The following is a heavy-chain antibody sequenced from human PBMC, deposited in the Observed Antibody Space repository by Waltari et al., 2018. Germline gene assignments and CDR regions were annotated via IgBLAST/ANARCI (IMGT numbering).Heavy chain of an antibody. D-gene: IGHD4-17*01. J-gene: IGHJ1*01. CDR2: MQYRGST. Sequence: QLQLQESGPGLVKPSETLSLTCTVSGGSISTNYNWGWIRQPPGKGLEWMGNMQYRGSTFYNPSLESRVTISLDTWKNQFSLRPSSVGAADTAVYFCGRIAVGDEGGYFQYWGQGTLVTVSS. V-gene: IGHV4-39*01. CDR3: GRIAVGDEGGYFQY. CDR1: GGSISTNYN.